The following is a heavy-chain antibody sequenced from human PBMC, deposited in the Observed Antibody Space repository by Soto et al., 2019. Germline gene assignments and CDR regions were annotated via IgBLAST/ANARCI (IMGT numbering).Heavy chain of an antibody. CDR1: CGSIYGYS. Sequence: TLSLTCTLGCGSIYGYSCNWVRAPPGKGLEWIGYIYYSGSTNYNPALLSRVTISVDTSKSQFSLKLSSVIAADTAVYYCARMGIESSTPSSDYWGLGTLVTVSS. CDR2: IYYSGST. D-gene: IGHD7-27*01. CDR3: ARMGIESSTPSSDY. J-gene: IGHJ4*02. V-gene: IGHV4-59*01.